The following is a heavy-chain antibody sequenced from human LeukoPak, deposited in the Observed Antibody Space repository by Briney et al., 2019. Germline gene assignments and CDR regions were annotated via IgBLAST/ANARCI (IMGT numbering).Heavy chain of an antibody. Sequence: GESLKISCKGSGYSFTNYWIGWVRQMPGKGLEWMGIIYPGDSDTRYSPSFQGQVTISADKSISTAYLQWSSPKASDTAIYYCARRSSENYPDYWGQGTQVSVSS. CDR2: IYPGDSDT. CDR3: ARRSSENYPDY. CDR1: GYSFTNYW. V-gene: IGHV5-51*01. D-gene: IGHD2-2*01. J-gene: IGHJ4*02.